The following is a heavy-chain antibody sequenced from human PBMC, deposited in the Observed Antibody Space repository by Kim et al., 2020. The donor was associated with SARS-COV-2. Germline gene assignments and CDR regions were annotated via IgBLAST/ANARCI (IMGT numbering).Heavy chain of an antibody. CDR2: ISWNSGSI. CDR3: AKDHCSSTSCFAPNYYYYYMDV. D-gene: IGHD2-2*01. V-gene: IGHV3-9*01. Sequence: GGSLRLSCAASGFTFGDYAMHWVRQAPGKGLEWVSGISWNSGSIGYADSVKGRFTISRDNAKNSLYLQMNSLRAEDTALYYCAKDHCSSTSCFAPNYYYYYMDVWGKGTTVTVSS. CDR1: GFTFGDYA. J-gene: IGHJ6*03.